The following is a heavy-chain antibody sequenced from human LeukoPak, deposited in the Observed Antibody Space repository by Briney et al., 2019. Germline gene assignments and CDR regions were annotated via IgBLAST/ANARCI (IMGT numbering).Heavy chain of an antibody. Sequence: PGGSLRLSCAASGFTFSDYYMSWIRQAPGKGQEWVSYISSSGSTIYYADSVKGRFTISRDNAKNSLYLQMNSLRAEDTAVYYCAAFEQWLPEGYWYFDLWGRGTLVTVCS. CDR3: AAFEQWLPEGYWYFDL. CDR2: ISSSGSTI. J-gene: IGHJ2*01. V-gene: IGHV3-11*04. D-gene: IGHD3-22*01. CDR1: GFTFSDYY.